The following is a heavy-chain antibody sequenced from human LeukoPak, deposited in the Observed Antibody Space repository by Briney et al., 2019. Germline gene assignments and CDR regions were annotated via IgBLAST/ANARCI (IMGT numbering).Heavy chain of an antibody. CDR2: IYYSGST. V-gene: IGHV4-59*01. CDR1: GSSISSYY. Sequence: PSETLSLTCSVSGSSISSYYWSWIRQSPGKGLEWMGYIYYSGSTNYNPSLKSRVTISVDTSKNQFSLKLSSVTAADTAVYYCARAVAGSLGDAFDIWGQGTMVTVSS. D-gene: IGHD6-19*01. J-gene: IGHJ3*02. CDR3: ARAVAGSLGDAFDI.